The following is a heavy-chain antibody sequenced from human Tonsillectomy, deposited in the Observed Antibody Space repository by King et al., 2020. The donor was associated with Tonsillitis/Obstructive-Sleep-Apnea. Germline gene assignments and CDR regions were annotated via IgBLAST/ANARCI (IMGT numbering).Heavy chain of an antibody. Sequence: QLVQSGGGLVQPGESLRLSCAASGFTFGSYWMGWVRQAPGKGLEWVANINQDGSEKYYVDSVKGRFTNSKDNAKNSLYLQMNSLRAEDTAVYYCARHGNYNFDNWGQGTLVTVSS. J-gene: IGHJ4*02. CDR3: ARHGNYNFDN. V-gene: IGHV3-7*04. CDR1: GFTFGSYW. D-gene: IGHD1-7*01. CDR2: INQDGSEK.